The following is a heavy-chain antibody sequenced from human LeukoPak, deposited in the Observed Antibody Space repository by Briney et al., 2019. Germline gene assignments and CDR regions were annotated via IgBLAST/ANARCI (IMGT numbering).Heavy chain of an antibody. CDR2: IIPIFGTA. J-gene: IGHJ4*02. Sequence: SVKVSCKASGGTFSSFAISWVRQAPGQGLEWMGGIIPIFGTANYAQKFQGRVTITADESTSTAYMELSSLRSEDTAVYYCARARDRVPAAEFDYWGQGTLVTVSS. V-gene: IGHV1-69*13. CDR3: ARARDRVPAAEFDY. D-gene: IGHD2-2*01. CDR1: GGTFSSFA.